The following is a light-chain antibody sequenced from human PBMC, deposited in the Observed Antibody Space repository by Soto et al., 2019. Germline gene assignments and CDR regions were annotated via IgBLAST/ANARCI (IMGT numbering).Light chain of an antibody. Sequence: EIVFTQSPCTLSLSPGESATLSCRASQSVTSNYLAWFQQRPGQAPRLLIYGASIRATGIPDTFSGSGSGTDFTLTISRLEPEDFAVYYCQQYAGSPWTFGRGTKVDIK. J-gene: IGKJ1*01. CDR3: QQYAGSPWT. CDR2: GAS. CDR1: QSVTSNY. V-gene: IGKV3-20*01.